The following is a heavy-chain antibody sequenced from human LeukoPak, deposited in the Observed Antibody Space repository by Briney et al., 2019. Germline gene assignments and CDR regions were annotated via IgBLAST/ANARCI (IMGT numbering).Heavy chain of an antibody. CDR2: IYYSGST. CDR1: GGSISSSSYY. CDR3: ARDPVFRYRGIGMFDF. V-gene: IGHV4-39*02. D-gene: IGHD1-26*01. Sequence: SETLSLTCTVSGGSISSSSYYWGWIRQPPGKGLEWIGSIYYSGSTYYTPSLKSRVTISVDTSKNQFSLKLSSVTAADTAVYYCARDPVFRYRGIGMFDFWGQGTLVTVSS. J-gene: IGHJ4*02.